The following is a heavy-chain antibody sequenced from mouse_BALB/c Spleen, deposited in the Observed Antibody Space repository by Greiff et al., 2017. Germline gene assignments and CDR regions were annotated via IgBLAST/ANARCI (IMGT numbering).Heavy chain of an antibody. V-gene: IGHV5-9-4*01. CDR1: GFTFSSYA. CDR3: ARDRRRGYAMDY. D-gene: IGHD2-12*01. CDR2: ISSGGSYT. Sequence: EEKLMESGGGLVKPGGSLKLSCAASGFTFSSYAMSWVRQSPEKRLEWVAEISSGGSYTYYPDTVTGRFTISRDNAKNTLYLEMSSLRSEDTAMYYCARDRRRGYAMDYWGQGTSVTVAS. J-gene: IGHJ4*01.